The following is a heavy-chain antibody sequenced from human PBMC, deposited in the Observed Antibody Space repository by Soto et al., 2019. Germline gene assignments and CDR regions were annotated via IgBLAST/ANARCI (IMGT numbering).Heavy chain of an antibody. CDR1: GFSLSTSGVG. CDR2: IYWNDDK. D-gene: IGHD3-10*01. CDR3: AHHRGLLLWCGEFTINWFDP. Sequence: SGPTLVNPTQTLTLTCTFSGFSLSTSGVGVGWIRQPPGKALEWLALIYWNDDKRYSPSLNSRLTITKDTSKNQVVLTMTNMDPVGTATYYCAHHRGLLLWCGEFTINWFDPWGQGTLVTVSS. V-gene: IGHV2-5*01. J-gene: IGHJ5*02.